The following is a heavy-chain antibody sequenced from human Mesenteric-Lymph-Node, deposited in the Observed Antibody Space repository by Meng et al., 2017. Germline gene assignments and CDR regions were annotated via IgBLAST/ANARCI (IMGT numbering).Heavy chain of an antibody. CDR3: ASPLGILGIVDL. CDR2: IYYSGST. V-gene: IGHV4-39*01. D-gene: IGHD7-27*01. CDR1: GGSISSSSYY. J-gene: IGHJ2*01. Sequence: QLQRQGAGPGLVSPSETLSLTCTVSGGSISSSSYYWGWIRQPPGKGLEWIGRIYYSGSTYYHPSLKSRVTISVDTSKTQFSLKLSSVTAADTAVYYCASPLGILGIVDLWGRGTLVTVSS.